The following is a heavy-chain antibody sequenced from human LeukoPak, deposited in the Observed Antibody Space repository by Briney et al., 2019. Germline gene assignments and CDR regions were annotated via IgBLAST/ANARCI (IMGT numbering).Heavy chain of an antibody. CDR1: GFTFSSYA. V-gene: IGHV3-23*01. D-gene: IGHD3-16*01. J-gene: IGHJ4*02. CDR3: VSRPGRHLCLVFDY. Sequence: GGSLRLSCAASGFTFSSYAMSWVRQAPGKGLEWVSAISGSGGSTYHADSVKGRFTISRDNSKNTLYLQMNSLRAEDTAIYYCVSRPGRHLCLVFDYRGQGTLVTVSA. CDR2: ISGSGGST.